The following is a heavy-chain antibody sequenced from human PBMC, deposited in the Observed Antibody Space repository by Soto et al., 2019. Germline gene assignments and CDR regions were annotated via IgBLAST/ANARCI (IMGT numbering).Heavy chain of an antibody. CDR1: GYTFSSYS. D-gene: IGHD6-6*01. CDR2: ISSSSSTI. J-gene: IGHJ6*02. Sequence: GGSLRISFAACGYTFSSYSMDWVRQAPGKGLEWVSYISSSSSTIYYADSVKGRFTISRDNAKNSLYLQMNSLRDEDTAVYYCARPEYSSSSYGMDVWGQGTTVTVSS. V-gene: IGHV3-48*02. CDR3: ARPEYSSSSYGMDV.